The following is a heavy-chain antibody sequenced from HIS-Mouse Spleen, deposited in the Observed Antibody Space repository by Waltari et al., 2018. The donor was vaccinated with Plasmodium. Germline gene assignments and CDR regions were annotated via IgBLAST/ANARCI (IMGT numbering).Heavy chain of an antibody. J-gene: IGHJ3*02. Sequence: QVQLVESGGGVVQPGRSLRLSCAASGFTFSSYGMHWVRQAPGKGWEWVAVISNNGSKKYYADSVKGRFTISRDNSKNTLYLQMNSLRAEDTAVYYCAKGSFIGSGYDPWAFDIWGQGTMVTVSS. CDR2: ISNNGSKK. D-gene: IGHD5-12*01. CDR3: AKGSFIGSGYDPWAFDI. CDR1: GFTFSSYG. V-gene: IGHV3-30*18.